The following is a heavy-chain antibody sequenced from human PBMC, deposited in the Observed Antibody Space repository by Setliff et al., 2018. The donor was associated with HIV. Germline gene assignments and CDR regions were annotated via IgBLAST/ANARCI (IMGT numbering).Heavy chain of an antibody. D-gene: IGHD2-21*02. V-gene: IGHV4-34*01. Sequence: LSLTCSVYGTSFSDHYWSWVRQTPGKGLEWIGEMNQSGTTNYNPSLKSRVTMSIDTSERQFSLKLTSVAAADTAVYYCVRWYYCVSGACYRADYWGQGTMVTVSS. CDR2: MNQSGTT. J-gene: IGHJ4*02. CDR3: VRWYYCVSGACYRADY. CDR1: GTSFSDHY.